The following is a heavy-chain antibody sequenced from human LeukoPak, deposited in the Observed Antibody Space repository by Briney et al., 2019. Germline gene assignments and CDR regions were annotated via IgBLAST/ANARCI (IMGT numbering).Heavy chain of an antibody. CDR2: IKSKTDGGTT. V-gene: IGHV3-15*01. CDR3: AKYYGSGSYYNKDYYYYYMDV. CDR1: GFTFSNAW. Sequence: GGSLRLSCAASGFTFSNAWMSWVRQAPGKGLEWVGRIKSKTDGGTTDYAAPVKGRFTISRDNAKNSLYLQMNSLRAEDTAVYYCAKYYGSGSYYNKDYYYYYMDVWGKGTTVTVSS. J-gene: IGHJ6*03. D-gene: IGHD3-10*01.